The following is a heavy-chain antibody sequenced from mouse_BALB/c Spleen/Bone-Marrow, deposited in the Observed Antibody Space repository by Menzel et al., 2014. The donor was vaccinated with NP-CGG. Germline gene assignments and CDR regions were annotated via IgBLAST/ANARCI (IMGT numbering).Heavy chain of an antibody. Sequence: VQLQRSGPELVKPGASVKISCKASGYSFTGYFMNWVMQSHGKSLEWIGRINPYNGDTFYNQKFKGKATLTVDKSSSTAHMELRSLASEDSAVYCCARGGLLRAMDYWGQGTSVTVSS. D-gene: IGHD2-3*01. J-gene: IGHJ4*01. CDR1: GYSFTGYF. CDR3: ARGGLLRAMDY. CDR2: INPYNGDT. V-gene: IGHV1-20*02.